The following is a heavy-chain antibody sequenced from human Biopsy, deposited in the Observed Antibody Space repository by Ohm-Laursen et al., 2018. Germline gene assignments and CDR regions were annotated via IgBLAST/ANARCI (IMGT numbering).Heavy chain of an antibody. D-gene: IGHD2-8*01. V-gene: IGHV4-34*01. J-gene: IGHJ4*02. CDR2: ITHSGYT. CDR3: ASRLYGPNPIDY. CDR1: GGSINSGGHF. Sequence: SETLSLTCSVSGGSINSGGHFWTWIRQPPGKGLEWIGEITHSGYTNYNPSLKSRVTVSVDTSKNQFSLKLSSVTAADTAVYYCASRLYGPNPIDYWGQGTLVTVSS.